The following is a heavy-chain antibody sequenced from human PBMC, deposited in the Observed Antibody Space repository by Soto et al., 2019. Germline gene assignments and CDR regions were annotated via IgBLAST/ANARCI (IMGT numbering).Heavy chain of an antibody. CDR1: GFTFSSYA. CDR2: ISGSGGST. D-gene: IGHD2-2*01. J-gene: IGHJ3*02. V-gene: IGHV3-23*01. Sequence: PGGSLRLSCAASGFTFSSYAMSWVRQAPGKGLEWVSAISGSGGSTYYADSVKGRFTISRDNSKNTLYLQMNSLRAEDTDVYYCEKDGTRWSTEAFDIWGQGTMVTVSS. CDR3: EKDGTRWSTEAFDI.